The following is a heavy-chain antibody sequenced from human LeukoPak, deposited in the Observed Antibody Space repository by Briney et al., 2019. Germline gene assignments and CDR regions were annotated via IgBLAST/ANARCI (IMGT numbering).Heavy chain of an antibody. D-gene: IGHD2-2*01. CDR1: GGSMSSYF. CDR3: ARGGLGYCSSTSCRHLPNFDY. J-gene: IGHJ4*02. V-gene: IGHV4-4*07. Sequence: SETLSLTCTVSGGSMSSYFWSWIRQPAGKGLEWIGRIYTSGSTNYNPSLKSRLTMSVDTSKNQFSLKLSSVTAADTAVYYCARGGLGYCSSTSCRHLPNFDYWGQGTLVTVSS. CDR2: IYTSGST.